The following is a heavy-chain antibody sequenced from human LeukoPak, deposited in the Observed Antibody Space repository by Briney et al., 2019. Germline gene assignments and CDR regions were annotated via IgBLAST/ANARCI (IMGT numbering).Heavy chain of an antibody. V-gene: IGHV3-9*01. CDR2: ISWNSGSI. CDR1: GFTFDDYA. J-gene: IGHJ5*02. CDR3: ARSYCSGGSCYGNWFDP. D-gene: IGHD2-15*01. Sequence: SLRLSCAASGFTFDDYAMHWVRQAPGKGLEWVSGISWNSGSIGYADSVKGRFTISRDNSKNTLYLQMNSLRAEDTAVYYCARSYCSGGSCYGNWFDPWGQGTLVTVSS.